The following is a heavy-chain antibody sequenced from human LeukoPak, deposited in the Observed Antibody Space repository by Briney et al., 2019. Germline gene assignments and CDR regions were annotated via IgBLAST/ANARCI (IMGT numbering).Heavy chain of an antibody. D-gene: IGHD6-6*01. CDR3: PKDSVGWPRSSSAFDI. V-gene: IGHV3-74*01. CDR2: INERATII. J-gene: IGHJ3*02. Sequence: GGSLRLSCAASGFTFSNYWMHWVRQAPGKGLEWVSRINERATIISYADSVKGRFTISRDNAKNPLYMKLTSLTPEDTAFYYCPKDSVGWPRSSSAFDIWGQGPRVTVS. CDR1: GFTFSNYW.